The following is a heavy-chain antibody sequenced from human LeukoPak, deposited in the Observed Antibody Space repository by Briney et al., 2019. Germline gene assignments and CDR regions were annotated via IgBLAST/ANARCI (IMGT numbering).Heavy chain of an antibody. J-gene: IGHJ6*04. CDR2: ISSSGSTI. V-gene: IGHV3-48*04. CDR1: GFAFSTYG. CDR3: AELGITMIGGV. D-gene: IGHD3-10*02. Sequence: GGSLRLSCAASGFAFSTYGMHWVRQAPGKGLEWVSYISSSGSTIYYADSVKGRFTISRDNAKNSLYLQMNSLRAEDTAVYYCAELGITMIGGVWGKGTTVTISS.